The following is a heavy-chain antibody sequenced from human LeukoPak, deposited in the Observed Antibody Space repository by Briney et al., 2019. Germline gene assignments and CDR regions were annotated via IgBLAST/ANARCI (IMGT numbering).Heavy chain of an antibody. CDR1: GRAINNYY. CDR3: ARTEFWSGLDY. Sequence: SETLSLTCTVSGRAINNYYWSWIRQPPGRGLEFIGYIFYSGRTNYTPSLKSRLTISVDTSKNQFSLKLSSVTAADTAVYYCARTEFWSGLDYWGPGVLVTVSS. V-gene: IGHV4-59*08. D-gene: IGHD3-3*01. J-gene: IGHJ4*02. CDR2: IFYSGRT.